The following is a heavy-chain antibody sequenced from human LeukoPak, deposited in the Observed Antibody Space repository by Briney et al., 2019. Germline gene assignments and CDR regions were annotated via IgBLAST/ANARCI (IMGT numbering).Heavy chain of an antibody. Sequence: PSETLSLTCAVYGGSFSGYYWGWIRQPPGKGLEWIGEINHSGSTNYNPSLKSRVTISVDTSKNQFSLKLSSVTAADTAVYYGARGALLWFGDRMEYYFDYWGQGTLLTVSS. CDR1: GGSFSGYY. J-gene: IGHJ4*02. V-gene: IGHV4-34*01. D-gene: IGHD3-10*01. CDR3: ARGALLWFGDRMEYYFDY. CDR2: INHSGST.